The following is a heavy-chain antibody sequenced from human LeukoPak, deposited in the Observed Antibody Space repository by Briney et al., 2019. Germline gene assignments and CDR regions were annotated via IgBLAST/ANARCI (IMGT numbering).Heavy chain of an antibody. Sequence: GSLRLSCAASGFTFSSYAMTWVRQPPGKGLEWIGSIYYSGSIWFHPSLKSRVTISVDTSKNQFSLKLTSVTAAHTAVYYCARPPRHDFDDSRVHDAFDIWGQGTMVTVSS. CDR1: GFTFSSYA. D-gene: IGHD2-15*01. V-gene: IGHV4-39*01. CDR2: IYYSGSI. J-gene: IGHJ3*02. CDR3: ARPPRHDFDDSRVHDAFDI.